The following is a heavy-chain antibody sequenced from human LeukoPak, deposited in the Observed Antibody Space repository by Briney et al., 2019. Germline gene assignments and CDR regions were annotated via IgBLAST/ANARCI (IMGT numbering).Heavy chain of an antibody. Sequence: ASVKVSCKASGYNFFAYGITWVRQAPGQGLEWMGWISPHNGNANYAQKFQDRVIMTTDTSTNTAFMEVRSLRSDDTAMYYCARALLMRRNNWFDPWGQGTLVTVSS. CDR1: GYNFFAYG. CDR2: ISPHNGNA. D-gene: IGHD3-16*01. V-gene: IGHV1-18*01. J-gene: IGHJ5*02. CDR3: ARALLMRRNNWFDP.